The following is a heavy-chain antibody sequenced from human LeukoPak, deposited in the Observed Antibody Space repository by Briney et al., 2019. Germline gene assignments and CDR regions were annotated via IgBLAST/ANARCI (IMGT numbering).Heavy chain of an antibody. CDR3: AREDSSSTPTGFDP. CDR1: GGTFSSYA. Sequence: VASVKVSCKASGGTFSSYAISWVRQAPGQGLEWMGGIIPIFGTANYAQKFRGRVTITTDESTSTAYMELSSLRSEDTAVYYCAREDSSSTPTGFDPWGQGTLVTVSS. D-gene: IGHD6-13*01. V-gene: IGHV1-69*05. CDR2: IIPIFGTA. J-gene: IGHJ5*02.